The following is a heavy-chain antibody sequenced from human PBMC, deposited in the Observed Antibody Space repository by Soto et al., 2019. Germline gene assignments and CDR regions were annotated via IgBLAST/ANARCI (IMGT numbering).Heavy chain of an antibody. D-gene: IGHD3-22*01. V-gene: IGHV4-31*03. J-gene: IGHJ2*01. CDR1: GGSISSGGYY. Sequence: QVQLQESGPGLVKPSQTLSLTCTVSGGSISSGGYYWSWIRQHPGKGLEWIGYIYYSGSTYYNPSLKSRGTISVDTSKNQFSLKLSSVTAADTAVYYCARDQASIVVVTQDWYFDLWGRGTLVTVSS. CDR3: ARDQASIVVVTQDWYFDL. CDR2: IYYSGST.